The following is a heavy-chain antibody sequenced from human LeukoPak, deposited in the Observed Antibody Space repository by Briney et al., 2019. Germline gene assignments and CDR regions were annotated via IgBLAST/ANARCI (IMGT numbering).Heavy chain of an antibody. CDR3: ARAYSPWGYYYMDV. J-gene: IGHJ6*03. CDR2: IYYSGST. Sequence: SETLSLTCTVSGGSISSYYWSWIRQPPGKGLEWIGYIYYSGSTNYNPSLKSRVTISVDTSKNQFSLKLSSVTAADTAVYYCARAYSPWGYYYMDVWGKGTTVTVSS. V-gene: IGHV4-59*01. CDR1: GGSISSYY. D-gene: IGHD2-15*01.